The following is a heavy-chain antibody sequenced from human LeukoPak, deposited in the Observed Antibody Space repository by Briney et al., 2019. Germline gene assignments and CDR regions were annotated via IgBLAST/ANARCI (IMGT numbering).Heavy chain of an antibody. V-gene: IGHV3-7*01. J-gene: IGHJ4*02. CDR3: ARQGYSGSYLSPFDY. D-gene: IGHD1-26*01. CDR2: IKQDGSEK. CDR1: GFTFSSYW. Sequence: GGSLRLSCAASGFTFSSYWMSWVRQAPGKGLEWVANIKQDGSEKYYVDSVKGRFTISRDNAKNSLYLQMNSLRAEDTAVYYCARQGYSGSYLSPFDYWGQGTLATVSS.